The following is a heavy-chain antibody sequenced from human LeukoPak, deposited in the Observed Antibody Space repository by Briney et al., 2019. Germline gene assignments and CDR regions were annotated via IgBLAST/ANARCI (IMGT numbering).Heavy chain of an antibody. D-gene: IGHD2-2*01. CDR1: GYTFPANY. CDR3: AKDAPSIVVVPAAEGDDAFDI. CDR2: ISYDGSNK. V-gene: IGHV3-30*18. Sequence: SCKASGYTFPANYMHWVRQAPGKGLEWVAVISYDGSNKYYADSVKGRFTISRDNSKNTLYLQMNSLRAEDTAVYYCAKDAPSIVVVPAAEGDDAFDIWGQGTMVTVSS. J-gene: IGHJ3*02.